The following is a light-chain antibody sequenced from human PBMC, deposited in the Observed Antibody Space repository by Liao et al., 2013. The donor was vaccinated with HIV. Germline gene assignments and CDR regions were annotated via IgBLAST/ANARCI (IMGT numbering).Light chain of an antibody. CDR2: QDS. V-gene: IGLV3-1*01. CDR1: KLGDKY. Sequence: SYEVTQPPSVSVSPGQSATITCSGDKLGDKYVSWYQQKPGQSPVLVIFQDSKRPSGVPGRFSGSNSGNTATLTISETQALDEADYFCQTWDTNSWVFGGGTKLTVL. CDR3: QTWDTNSWV. J-gene: IGLJ3*02.